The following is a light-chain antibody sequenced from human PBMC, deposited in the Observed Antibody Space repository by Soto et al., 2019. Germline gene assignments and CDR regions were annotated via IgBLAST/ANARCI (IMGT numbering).Light chain of an antibody. CDR3: SSYTTSSYVV. Sequence: SALTQPAAVSGSPGQSITISCSGTSNDIGGHNFVSWYQHHPGKAPKLLIYEVSYRASGVSNRFTGSKSANTASLTISGLQAEDEADYSCSSYTTSSYVVFGGGTQLTVL. V-gene: IGLV2-14*01. CDR1: SNDIGGHNF. J-gene: IGLJ2*01. CDR2: EVS.